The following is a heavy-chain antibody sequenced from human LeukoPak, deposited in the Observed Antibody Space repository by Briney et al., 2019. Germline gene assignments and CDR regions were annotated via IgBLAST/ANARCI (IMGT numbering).Heavy chain of an antibody. CDR3: ARDPPDSGWAFWS. CDR2: IWADGSHK. D-gene: IGHD6-19*01. V-gene: IGHV3-33*01. Sequence: GNSLGLSCSASGFTFITHGIHWVRQAPGKGLEWVAFIWADGSHKYYADSVKGRFTISRDNSKSTVYLQMNSLRVEDTSVYFCARDPPDSGWAFWSWGQGTLVTVSS. J-gene: IGHJ5*02. CDR1: GFTFITHG.